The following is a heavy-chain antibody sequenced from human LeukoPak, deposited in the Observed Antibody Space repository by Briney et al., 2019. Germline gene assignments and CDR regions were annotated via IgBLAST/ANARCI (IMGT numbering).Heavy chain of an antibody. J-gene: IGHJ5*02. Sequence: GGSLRLSCAASGFTFSSYTIHWVRHPPGKGLEWVAVISFDGSNKYYADSVKGRFTISRDNSKNTLYLQMNSLRAEGTAVYYCAREELGSSLGFDPWGQGTLVTVSS. D-gene: IGHD3-16*01. V-gene: IGHV3-30-3*01. CDR3: AREELGSSLGFDP. CDR1: GFTFSSYT. CDR2: ISFDGSNK.